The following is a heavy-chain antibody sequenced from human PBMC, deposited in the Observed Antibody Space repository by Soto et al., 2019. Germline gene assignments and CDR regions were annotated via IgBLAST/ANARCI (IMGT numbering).Heavy chain of an antibody. Sequence: GGSLRLSCAASGFTFSSYGMHWVRQAPGKGLEWVAVIWYDGSNKYYADSVKGRFTISRDNSKNTLYLQMNSLRAEDTAVYYCARAHWWYYYDSSGYFDYWGQGTLVTVSS. CDR1: GFTFSSYG. CDR3: ARAHWWYYYDSSGYFDY. J-gene: IGHJ4*02. CDR2: IWYDGSNK. V-gene: IGHV3-33*01. D-gene: IGHD3-22*01.